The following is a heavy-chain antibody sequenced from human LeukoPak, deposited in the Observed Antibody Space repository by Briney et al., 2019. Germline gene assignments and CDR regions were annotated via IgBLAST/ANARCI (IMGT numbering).Heavy chain of an antibody. CDR1: GFTFSNHG. CDR2: IWYDGSNK. CDR3: AKDLGTAYYYYYGMDV. Sequence: QAGGSLRLSCAASGFTFSNHGMHWVRQAPGKGLEWVALIWYDGSNKEYAESVKGRFTISRDNSKNTLYLQMNSLRAEDTAVYYCAKDLGTAYYYYYGMDVWGQGTTVTVSS. V-gene: IGHV3-30*02. J-gene: IGHJ6*02.